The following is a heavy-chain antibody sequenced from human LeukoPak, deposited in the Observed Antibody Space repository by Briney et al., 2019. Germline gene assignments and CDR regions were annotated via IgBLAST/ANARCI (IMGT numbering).Heavy chain of an antibody. CDR1: GYTFTSYG. CDR3: ARDVSGSDHPNLARGSWNWFDP. Sequence: ASVKVSCKASGYTFTSYGISWVRQAPGQGLEWMGWISAYNGKTNYAQKLQGRVTMTTDTSTSTAYMELRSLRSDDTAVYYCARDVSGSDHPNLARGSWNWFDPWGQGTLVTVSS. V-gene: IGHV1-18*01. J-gene: IGHJ5*02. CDR2: ISAYNGKT. D-gene: IGHD1-26*01.